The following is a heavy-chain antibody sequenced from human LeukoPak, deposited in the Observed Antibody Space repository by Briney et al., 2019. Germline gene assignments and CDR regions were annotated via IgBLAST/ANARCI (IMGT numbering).Heavy chain of an antibody. V-gene: IGHV3-23*01. CDR1: GFTFSSYA. CDR2: ISGSGGST. J-gene: IGHJ6*03. Sequence: GSLRLSCAASGFTFSSYAMSWVRQAPGKGLEWVSAISGSGGSTYYADSVKGRFTISRDNSKNTLYLQMNSLRAEDTAVYYCAKNTGASAYYYYYMDVWGKGTTVTVSS. CDR3: AKNTGASAYYYYYMDV. D-gene: IGHD1-14*01.